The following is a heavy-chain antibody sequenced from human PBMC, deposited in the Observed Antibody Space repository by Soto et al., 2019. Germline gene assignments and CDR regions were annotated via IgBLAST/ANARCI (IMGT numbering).Heavy chain of an antibody. CDR1: GGSISSYY. D-gene: IGHD6-19*01. J-gene: IGHJ4*02. V-gene: IGHV4-59*01. Sequence: QVQLQESGPGLVKPSETLSLTCTVSGGSISSYYWSWIRQPPGKGLEWIGYIYYSGSTNYNLSLKSQATISVNKYKNQFSLKLSSVTAADTAVYYCARVENWHWLEYFDYWGQGTLVTVSS. CDR2: IYYSGST. CDR3: ARVENWHWLEYFDY.